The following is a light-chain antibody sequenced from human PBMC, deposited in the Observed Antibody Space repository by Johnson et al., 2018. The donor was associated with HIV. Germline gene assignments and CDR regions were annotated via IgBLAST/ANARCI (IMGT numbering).Light chain of an antibody. CDR2: KNI. CDR3: GTWDSSLSAGGV. J-gene: IGLJ1*01. Sequence: QSVLTQPPSVSAAPGQKVTISCSGGSSTIGNNNVSGYQQLPGQAPNLLINKNIKRPSGFPDRFPASKSARSPALGIPGLQTGDEADYYCGTWDSSLSAGGVFGTGTKVTVL. CDR1: SSTIGNNN. V-gene: IGLV1-51*02.